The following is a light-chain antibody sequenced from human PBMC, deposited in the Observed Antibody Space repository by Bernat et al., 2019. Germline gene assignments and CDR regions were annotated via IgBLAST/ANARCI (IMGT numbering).Light chain of an antibody. CDR3: QQRSNWPLT. CDR2: DAS. J-gene: IGKJ4*01. CDR1: QSVSSY. Sequence: EIVLTQSPATLSLSLGERATLSCRASQSVSSYLAWYQQKPGQAPRLLIYDASNRATGIPARFSGSGSGTDFTLTIISLEPADFAVYYCQQRSNWPLTFGGGTKVEIK. V-gene: IGKV3-11*01.